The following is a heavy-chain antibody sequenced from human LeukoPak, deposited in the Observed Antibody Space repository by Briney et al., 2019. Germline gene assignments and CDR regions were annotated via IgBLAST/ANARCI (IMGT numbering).Heavy chain of an antibody. D-gene: IGHD6-19*01. CDR3: AKGIAVAGMLRTLDY. Sequence: PGGSLRLSCAASGFTFDDYAMHWVRQAPGKGLEWVSLISGDGGSTYYADSVKGRFTISRDNSKNSLYLQMNSLRTEDTALYYCAKGIAVAGMLRTLDYWGQGTLVTVSS. V-gene: IGHV3-43*02. J-gene: IGHJ4*02. CDR2: ISGDGGST. CDR1: GFTFDDYA.